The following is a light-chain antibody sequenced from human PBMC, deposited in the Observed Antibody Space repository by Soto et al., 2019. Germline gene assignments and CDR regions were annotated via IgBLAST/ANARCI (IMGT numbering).Light chain of an antibody. V-gene: IGKV3-20*01. Sequence: EIVLTQSPATLSLSPGERATLSCRASQSVSSYLAWYQQKPCQAPRLLIYDPSNRATGIPARFSGSGSGTDFTLTISRLEPQDFAVYYCQQYGSSPTWTFGQGTKVDIK. CDR2: DPS. CDR1: QSVSSY. J-gene: IGKJ1*01. CDR3: QQYGSSPTWT.